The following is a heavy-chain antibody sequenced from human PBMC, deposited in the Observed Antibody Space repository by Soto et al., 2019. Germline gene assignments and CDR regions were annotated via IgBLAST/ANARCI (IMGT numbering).Heavy chain of an antibody. J-gene: IGHJ6*02. V-gene: IGHV4-31*03. CDR1: GGSISSGGYY. CDR2: IYYSGST. Sequence: PSETLSLTCTVSGGSISSGGYYWSWIRQHPGKGLEWIGYIYYSGSTYYNPSLKSRVTISVDTSKNQFSLKLSSVTAADTAVYYCARVSGTAMVYGMDVWGQGTPVTVSS. CDR3: ARVSGTAMVYGMDV. D-gene: IGHD5-18*01.